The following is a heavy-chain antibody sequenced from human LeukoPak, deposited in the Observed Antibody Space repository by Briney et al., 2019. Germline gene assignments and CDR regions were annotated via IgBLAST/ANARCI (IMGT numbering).Heavy chain of an antibody. CDR1: GFILSNYA. V-gene: IGHV3-23*01. D-gene: IGHD3-3*01. CDR2: ICGSGDSS. J-gene: IGHJ4*02. Sequence: GGSLRLSCAASGFILSNYAMSWVRQAPGKGLEWVSAICGSGDSSYYADSVKGRFSISRDNSKNTLYLQMNSLRAEDTAVYYCAKEAYDFWSGYPYYFDYWGQGTLVTVSS. CDR3: AKEAYDFWSGYPYYFDY.